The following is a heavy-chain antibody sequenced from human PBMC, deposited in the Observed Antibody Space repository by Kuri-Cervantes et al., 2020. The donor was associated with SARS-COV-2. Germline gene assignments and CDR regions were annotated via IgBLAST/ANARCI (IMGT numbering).Heavy chain of an antibody. CDR3: AREKGDCSSTSCSDISFDY. V-gene: IGHV1-69*13. J-gene: IGHJ4*02. CDR1: GGTFSSYA. D-gene: IGHD2-2*01. Sequence: SVKVSCKASGGTFSSYAISWVRQAPGQGLEWMGRIIPIFGTADYAQQFQGRVTITADESTSTAYMELSSLRSEDTAVYYCAREKGDCSSTSCSDISFDYWGQGTLVTVSS. CDR2: IIPIFGTA.